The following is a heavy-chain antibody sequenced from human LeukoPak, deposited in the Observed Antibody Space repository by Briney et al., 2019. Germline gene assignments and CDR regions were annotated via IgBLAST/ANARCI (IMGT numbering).Heavy chain of an antibody. CDR3: AKTNYYDFWSGYDY. CDR1: GFTFSSYG. Sequence: GGSLRLSCAASGFTFSSYGMHWVRQAPGKGLEWVAFIRYDGSNKYYADSVKGRFTISRDNSKNTLYLQMNSLRTEDTAGYYCAKTNYYDFWSGYDYWGQGTLVTVSS. CDR2: IRYDGSNK. D-gene: IGHD3-3*01. J-gene: IGHJ4*02. V-gene: IGHV3-30*02.